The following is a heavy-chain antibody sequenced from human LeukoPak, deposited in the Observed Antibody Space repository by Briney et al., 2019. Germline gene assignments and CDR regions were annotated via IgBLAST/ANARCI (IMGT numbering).Heavy chain of an antibody. CDR2: IYYSGST. V-gene: IGHV4-59*12. D-gene: IGHD6-13*01. Sequence: SETLSLTCTVSGVSISSYYWSWIRQPPGKGLEWIGYIYYSGSTNYNPSLKSRVTISVDTSKNQFSLKLSSVTAADTAVYYCARYLTIAAAPCYFDYWGQGTLVTVSS. CDR1: GVSISSYY. CDR3: ARYLTIAAAPCYFDY. J-gene: IGHJ4*02.